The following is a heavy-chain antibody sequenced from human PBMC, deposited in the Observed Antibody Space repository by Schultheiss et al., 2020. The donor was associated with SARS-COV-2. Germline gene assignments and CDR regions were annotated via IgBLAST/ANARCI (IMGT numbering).Heavy chain of an antibody. CDR1: GGSFSGYY. D-gene: IGHD3-10*01. J-gene: IGHJ4*02. Sequence: SETLSLTCAVYGGSFSGYYWSWIRQPPGKGLEWIGEINHSGSTNYNPSLKSRVTISVDTSKNQFSLKLSSVTAADTAVYYCARATDYYGSGSYYTLDYWGQGTLVTVSS. CDR2: INHSGST. V-gene: IGHV4-34*01. CDR3: ARATDYYGSGSYYTLDY.